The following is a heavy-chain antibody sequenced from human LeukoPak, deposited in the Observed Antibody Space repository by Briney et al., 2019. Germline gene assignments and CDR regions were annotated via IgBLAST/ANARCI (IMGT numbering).Heavy chain of an antibody. D-gene: IGHD2-2*01. V-gene: IGHV3-21*01. CDR2: TSSSSSYI. CDR3: ARPSGRSGTSWFY. J-gene: IGHJ4*02. CDR1: GFTFSSYS. Sequence: GGSLRLSCAASGFTFSSYSMNWVRQAPGKGLEWVSSTSSSSSYIYYADSVKGRFTISRDNAKNSLYLQMNSLRAEDTAVYYCARPSGRSGTSWFYWGQGTLVTVSS.